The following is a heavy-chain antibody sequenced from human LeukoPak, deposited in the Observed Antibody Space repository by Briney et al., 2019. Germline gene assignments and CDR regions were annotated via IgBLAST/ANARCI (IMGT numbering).Heavy chain of an antibody. Sequence: GASVKVSCKASGYTFTGYYMHWVRQAPGQGLEWMGWINPNSGGTNYAQKFQGRVTMTRDTSISTAYMELSRLRSDDTAVYYYARAPAFAYCGGDCYSDPFDYWGQGTLVTVSS. CDR3: ARAPAFAYCGGDCYSDPFDY. J-gene: IGHJ4*02. CDR1: GYTFTGYY. D-gene: IGHD2-21*02. CDR2: INPNSGGT. V-gene: IGHV1-2*02.